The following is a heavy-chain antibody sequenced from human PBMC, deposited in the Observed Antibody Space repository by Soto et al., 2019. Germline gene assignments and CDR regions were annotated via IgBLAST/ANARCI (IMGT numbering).Heavy chain of an antibody. V-gene: IGHV1-18*01. CDR2: ISAYNGNT. D-gene: IGHD3-10*01. CDR1: GYTFTSYG. CDR3: ARDDYYGSGRYYNSGSGWFDP. J-gene: IGHJ5*02. Sequence: QVQLVQSGAEVKKPGASVKVSCKASGYTFTSYGISWVRQAPGQGLEWMGWISAYNGNTNYAQKLQGRVTMTTDTSTSTAYMELRSLRSDDTAVYYCARDDYYGSGRYYNSGSGWFDPWGQGTQVTVSS.